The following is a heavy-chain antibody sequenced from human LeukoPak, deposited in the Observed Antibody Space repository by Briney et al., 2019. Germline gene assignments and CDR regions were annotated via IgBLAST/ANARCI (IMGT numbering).Heavy chain of an antibody. CDR3: ARDSSSGLVNY. D-gene: IGHD1-26*01. J-gene: IGHJ4*02. Sequence: PSETLSLTCTVSGGSISSYYWSWIRQPPGKGLEWVGYIYYSGSTNYNPSLKSRVTISVDTSKNQFSLKLSSVTAADTAVYYCARDSSSGLVNYWGQGTLVTVSS. CDR1: GGSISSYY. CDR2: IYYSGST. V-gene: IGHV4-59*01.